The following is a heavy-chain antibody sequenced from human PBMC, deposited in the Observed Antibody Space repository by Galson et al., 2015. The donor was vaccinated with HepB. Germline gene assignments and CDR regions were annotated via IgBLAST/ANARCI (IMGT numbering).Heavy chain of an antibody. CDR1: GYTFTSYA. CDR3: ARVGTYYYDSSGYFPDVYFQH. V-gene: IGHV7-4-1*02. Sequence: SVKVSCKASGYTFTSYAMNWVRQAPGQGLEWMGWINTKTGNPTYAQGFTGRFVFSLDTSVSTAYLQISSLKAEDTAVYYCARVGTYYYDSSGYFPDVYFQHWGQGTLVTVSS. D-gene: IGHD3-22*01. CDR2: INTKTGNP. J-gene: IGHJ1*01.